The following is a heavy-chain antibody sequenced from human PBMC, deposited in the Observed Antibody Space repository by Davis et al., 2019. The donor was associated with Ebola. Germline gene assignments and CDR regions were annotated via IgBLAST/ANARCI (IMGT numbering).Heavy chain of an antibody. CDR2: ISSSSSYI. CDR1: GFTFSSYS. CDR3: AKDVAIFGVDIRGMENCYMDV. D-gene: IGHD3-3*02. J-gene: IGHJ6*03. V-gene: IGHV3-21*04. Sequence: PGGSLRLSCAASGFTFSSYSMNWVRQAPGKGLEWVSSISSSSSYIYYADSVKGRFTISRDNSKSSLYLQMNSLRAEDTAVYYCAKDVAIFGVDIRGMENCYMDVWGKGTTVTVSS.